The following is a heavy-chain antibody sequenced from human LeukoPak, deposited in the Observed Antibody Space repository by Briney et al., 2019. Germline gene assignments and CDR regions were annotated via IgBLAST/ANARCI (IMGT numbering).Heavy chain of an antibody. CDR2: IYTSGST. V-gene: IGHV4-61*02. Sequence: TLSLTCTVSGGSISSGSYYWSWIRQPAGKGLEWIGRIYTSGSTNYNPSLKSRVTISVDTSKNQFSLKLSSVTAADTAVYYCARDGYSDYYWGQGTLVTVSS. CDR1: GGSISSGSYY. D-gene: IGHD4-11*01. J-gene: IGHJ4*02. CDR3: ARDGYSDYY.